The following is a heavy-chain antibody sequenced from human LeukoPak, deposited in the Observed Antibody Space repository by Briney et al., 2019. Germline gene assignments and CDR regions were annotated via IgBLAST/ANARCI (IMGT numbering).Heavy chain of an antibody. Sequence: GGSLRLSCAASGFSFSSYWMHWVPQAPGKELVWVSCINNDGSITSYADSVKGRFTMSRDNAKNTLYLQMNSLRAEDTAVYYCARGHYFGMDVWGQGTTVTVSS. J-gene: IGHJ6*02. CDR3: ARGHYFGMDV. CDR1: GFSFSSYW. V-gene: IGHV3-74*01. CDR2: INNDGSIT.